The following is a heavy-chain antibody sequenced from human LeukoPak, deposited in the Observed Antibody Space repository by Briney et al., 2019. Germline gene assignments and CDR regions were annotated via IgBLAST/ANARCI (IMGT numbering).Heavy chain of an antibody. CDR2: INAGNGNT. V-gene: IGHV1-3*01. CDR1: GYTFTSYA. Sequence: GASVKVSCKASGYTFTSYAMHWVRQAPGQRLEWMGWINAGNGNTKYSQKFQGRVTITRDTSASTAYMELSSLRSEDTAVYYCARESGSYYALYGMDVWGQGTTVTVSS. CDR3: ARESGSYYALYGMDV. J-gene: IGHJ6*02. D-gene: IGHD1-26*01.